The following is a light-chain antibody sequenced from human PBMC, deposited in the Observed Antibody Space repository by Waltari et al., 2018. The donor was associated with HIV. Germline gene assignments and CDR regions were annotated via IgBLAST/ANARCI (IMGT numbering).Light chain of an antibody. CDR2: DVN. CDR3: SSSISTSTLV. CDR1: SSVVIAYKF. J-gene: IGLJ1*01. V-gene: IGLV2-14*03. Sequence: QSALTQHAYVSGSPGQSITISCTGASSVVIAYKFVTWYQHRPGTAPNIILYDVNNRPAGVSNRFPGYKFGNTASLTISGLQAEDEADYFCSSSISTSTLVFGTGTKVTVL.